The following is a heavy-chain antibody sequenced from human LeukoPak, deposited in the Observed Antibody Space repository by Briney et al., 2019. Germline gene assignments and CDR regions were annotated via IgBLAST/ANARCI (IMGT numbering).Heavy chain of an antibody. D-gene: IGHD2-2*01. CDR1: GYTFTSYY. CDR3: AIGYCSSTSCYGRRWFDP. CDR2: INPSGGST. V-gene: IGHV1-46*03. Sequence: ASVKVSCKASGYTFTSYYMHWVRQAPGQGLEWMGIINPSGGSTSYAQKFQGRVTMARDTSTSTVYMELSSLRSEDTAVYYCAIGYCSSTSCYGRRWFDPWGQGTLVTVSS. J-gene: IGHJ5*02.